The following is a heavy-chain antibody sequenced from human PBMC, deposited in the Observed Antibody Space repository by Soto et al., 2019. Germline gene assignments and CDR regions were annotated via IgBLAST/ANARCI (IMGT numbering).Heavy chain of an antibody. V-gene: IGHV1-18*01. CDR2: ISAYNGNT. Sequence: ASLKVSCKASGYTFTSYCISWVLQAPGQGLEWMGWISAYNGNTNYAQKLQGRVTMTTDTSTSTAYMELRSLRSDDTAVYYCARETYGDYVRIFGYYYGMDVWGQGTTVTVSS. J-gene: IGHJ6*02. CDR3: ARETYGDYVRIFGYYYGMDV. D-gene: IGHD4-17*01. CDR1: GYTFTSYC.